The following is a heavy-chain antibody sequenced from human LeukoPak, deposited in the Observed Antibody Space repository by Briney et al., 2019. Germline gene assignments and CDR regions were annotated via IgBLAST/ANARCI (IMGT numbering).Heavy chain of an antibody. CDR3: ARGLDYLWSGYPPPYHDY. D-gene: IGHD3-3*01. J-gene: IGHJ4*02. V-gene: IGHV3-48*03. Sequence: GGSLRLSCAASGFTFSSYEMNWVRQAPGKGLEWVSCISSSGSTIYYADSVKGRFTISRDNAKNSLYLQMNSLRAEDTAVYYCARGLDYLWSGYPPPYHDYWGQGTLVTVSS. CDR2: ISSSGSTI. CDR1: GFTFSSYE.